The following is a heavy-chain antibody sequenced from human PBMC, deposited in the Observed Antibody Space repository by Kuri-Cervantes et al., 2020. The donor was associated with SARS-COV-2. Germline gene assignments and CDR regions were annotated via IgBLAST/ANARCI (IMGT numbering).Heavy chain of an antibody. J-gene: IGHJ3*02. CDR3: ARPLALYYDFWSGYPYDAFDI. Sequence: SETLSLTCTVSGGSISSGDYYWSWIRQPPGKGLEWIGSIYYSGSTYYNPSLKSRVTISVDTSKNQFSLKLSSVTAADTAVYYCARPLALYYDFWSGYPYDAFDIWGQGTMVTVSS. CDR1: GGSISSGDYY. D-gene: IGHD3-3*01. CDR2: IYYSGST. V-gene: IGHV4-39*01.